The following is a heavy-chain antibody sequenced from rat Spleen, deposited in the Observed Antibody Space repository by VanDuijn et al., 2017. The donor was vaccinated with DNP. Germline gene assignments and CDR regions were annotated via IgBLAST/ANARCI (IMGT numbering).Heavy chain of an antibody. D-gene: IGHD1-11*01. CDR3: AKAGGYSPWYFDY. V-gene: IGHV5S11*01. J-gene: IGHJ2*01. CDR1: GFTFTDYY. Sequence: EVQLVESGGGLVQPGRSMKLSCAASGFTFTDYYMAWVRQAPKKGLEWVASISPSGGSTYYRDSVKGRFTISRDNAKSTLYLQMDSLRSEETATYYCAKAGGYSPWYFDYWGQGVMVTVSS. CDR2: ISPSGGST.